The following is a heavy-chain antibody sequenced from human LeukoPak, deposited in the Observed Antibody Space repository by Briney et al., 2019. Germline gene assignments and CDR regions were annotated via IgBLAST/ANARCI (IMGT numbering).Heavy chain of an antibody. CDR1: GFSFSSSG. Sequence: GGSLRLSCAASGFSFSSSGMRWVRQAPGMGLEWVSAISGSGGSTYYADSVKGRFTISRDNSKNTLYLQMSGLRADDTALYYCAKDGTPGDYWGQGTRVTVSS. D-gene: IGHD2-15*01. J-gene: IGHJ4*02. CDR3: AKDGTPGDY. CDR2: ISGSGGST. V-gene: IGHV3-23*01.